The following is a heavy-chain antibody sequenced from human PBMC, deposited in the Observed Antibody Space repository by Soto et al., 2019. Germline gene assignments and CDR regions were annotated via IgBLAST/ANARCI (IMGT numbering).Heavy chain of an antibody. D-gene: IGHD1-26*01. CDR1: GGSISSYY. J-gene: IGHJ5*02. CDR2: IYYSGST. CDR3: ARDKTQGAGWFDP. Sequence: PSGPLALTCTVSGGSISSYYWSWIRQPPGKGLEWIGNIYYSGSTNYNPSLKSRVTISVDTSKNQFSLKLSSVTAADTAVYYCARDKTQGAGWFDPWGRGTLVTVSS. V-gene: IGHV4-59*01.